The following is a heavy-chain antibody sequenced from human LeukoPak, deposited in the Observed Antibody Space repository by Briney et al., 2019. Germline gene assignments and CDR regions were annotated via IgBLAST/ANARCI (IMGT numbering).Heavy chain of an antibody. V-gene: IGHV1-46*01. CDR3: ARDLAGATSYFVY. D-gene: IGHD1-26*01. CDR2: INPSGGST. CDR1: GYTLTSYL. J-gene: IGHJ4*02. Sequence: ASVKVSCKASGYTLTSYLIHWVRQAPGQGLEWMGIINPSGGSTSYAQKFQGRVTMTRDTSTSTVYMELSSLRSEDTAVYYCARDLAGATSYFVYWGQGTLVTVSS.